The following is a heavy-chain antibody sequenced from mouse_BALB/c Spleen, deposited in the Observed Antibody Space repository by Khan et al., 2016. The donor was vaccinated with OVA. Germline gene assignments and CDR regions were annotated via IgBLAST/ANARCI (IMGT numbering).Heavy chain of an antibody. CDR3: ARKNGSDFDY. D-gene: IGHD1-1*01. V-gene: IGHV1-20*02. CDR1: GYSFTGYF. Sequence: VQLKESGPELVKPGASVKISCKASGYSFTGYFMNWVMQSPGKSLEWIGRINPHIGETFYNQKFKDKATLTVDESSTTANMELRRLSSEDSAVDYCARKNGSDFDYWGQGTTLTVSS. CDR2: INPHIGET. J-gene: IGHJ2*01.